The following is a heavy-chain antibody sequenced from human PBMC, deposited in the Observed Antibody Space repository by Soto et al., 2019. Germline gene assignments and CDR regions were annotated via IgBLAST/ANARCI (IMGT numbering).Heavy chain of an antibody. V-gene: IGHV3-11*01. D-gene: IGHD3-3*01. CDR3: ARNTYYDFWTGYPNWFDP. Sequence: PGGSLRLSCAASVFSFSDYYMTWIRQAPGKGLEWVSYISNTGNIKHYADSVKGRFTISRDNAKNSLHLEMNSLRAEDTAVYYCARNTYYDFWTGYPNWFDPWGQGTLVTVSS. J-gene: IGHJ5*02. CDR2: ISNTGNIK. CDR1: VFSFSDYY.